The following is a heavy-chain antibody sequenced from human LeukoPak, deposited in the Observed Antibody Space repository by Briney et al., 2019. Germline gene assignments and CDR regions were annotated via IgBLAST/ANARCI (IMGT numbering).Heavy chain of an antibody. V-gene: IGHV3-23*05. CDR3: AKDVVPDSGWDIDY. CDR2: IYNSGSEV. CDR1: GYSFSNYS. D-gene: IGHD6-19*01. J-gene: IGHJ4*02. Sequence: GGSLRLSCVGYGYSFSNYSMRWVRQGRGKGLEWVSSIYNSGSEVFYADSVKGRFTISRDNSQNTLYLQMNSLRVEDTAIYYCAKDVVPDSGWDIDYWGQGTLVTVSS.